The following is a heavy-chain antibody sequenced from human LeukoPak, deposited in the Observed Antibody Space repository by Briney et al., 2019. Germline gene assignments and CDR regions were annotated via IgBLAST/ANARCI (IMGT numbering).Heavy chain of an antibody. J-gene: IGHJ6*03. Sequence: SETLSLTCTVSGGSISSSSYYWGWIRQPPGKGPEWIGSIYYSGSTYYNPSLKSRVTISVDTSKNQFSLKLSSVTAADTAVYYCARRRLGRLYYMDVWGQGTTVTISS. CDR1: GGSISSSSYY. CDR2: IYYSGST. D-gene: IGHD7-27*01. CDR3: ARRRLGRLYYMDV. V-gene: IGHV4-39*07.